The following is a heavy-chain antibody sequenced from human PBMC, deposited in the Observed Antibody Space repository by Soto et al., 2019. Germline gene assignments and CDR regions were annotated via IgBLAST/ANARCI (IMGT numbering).Heavy chain of an antibody. D-gene: IGHD1-1*01. Sequence: QVQLVESGGGVVQPGRSLRLSCAASGFTFRSYGMHWVRQAPGKGLEWVALMSFDGSNKYYADSVRGRFTISSDNSKSTLYLRMDILRPKDTAVYYCAKEFGWELQLSHPYYNSGMDVWGQGTTVTVSS. J-gene: IGHJ6*02. V-gene: IGHV3-30*18. CDR1: GFTFRSYG. CDR2: MSFDGSNK. CDR3: AKEFGWELQLSHPYYNSGMDV.